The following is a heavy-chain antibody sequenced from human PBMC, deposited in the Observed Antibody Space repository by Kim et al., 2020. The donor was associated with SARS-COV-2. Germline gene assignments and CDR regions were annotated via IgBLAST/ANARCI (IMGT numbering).Heavy chain of an antibody. D-gene: IGHD4-4*01. CDR1: GFTFSVYA. CDR2: IWADGSS. J-gene: IGHJ4*02. Sequence: GGSLRLSCATSGFTFSVYAMHWVRQAPGKGLQWLAIIWADGSSLYADSVRGRFTISRDNSKDTLYLQMNSQRVEDTAVYYCARDQADYIFDWGQGNLVTVSS. CDR3: ARDQADYIFD. V-gene: IGHV3-33*01.